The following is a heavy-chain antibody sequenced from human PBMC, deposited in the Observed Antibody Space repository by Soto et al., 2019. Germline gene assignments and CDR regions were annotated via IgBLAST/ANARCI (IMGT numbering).Heavy chain of an antibody. V-gene: IGHV1-2*02. CDR3: AREASAVISLDY. D-gene: IGHD6-19*01. J-gene: IGHJ4*02. CDR1: GYIFTAYS. CDR2: FNPNSGDT. Sequence: ASVKFSCKASGYIFTAYSMHWVRQAPGQGLEWVGWFNPNSGDTIYAQKFQGRVTLTGDTSISTAYMELYSLTSDDTAVYYCAREASAVISLDYWGQGTLVTVSS.